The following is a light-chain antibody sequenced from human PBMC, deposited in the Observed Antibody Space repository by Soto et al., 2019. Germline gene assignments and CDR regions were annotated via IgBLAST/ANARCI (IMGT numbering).Light chain of an antibody. V-gene: IGLV2-14*03. CDR3: SSYTTSNTRQIV. CDR2: DVR. J-gene: IGLJ1*01. Sequence: QYALTQPASVSGSPGQSITISCTGTSSDVGGYNYVSWYQHHPGKAPKLMIYDVRNRPSGVSNRFSGSKSGNTASLTISGLQPEDEADYYCSSYTTSNTRQIVFGTGTKVTVL. CDR1: SSDVGGYNY.